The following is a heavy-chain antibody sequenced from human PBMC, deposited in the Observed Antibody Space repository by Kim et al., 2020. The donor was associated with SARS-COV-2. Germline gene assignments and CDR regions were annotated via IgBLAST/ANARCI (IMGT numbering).Heavy chain of an antibody. CDR3: ARSIVRGIILIGY. V-gene: IGHV4-34*01. CDR1: GGSFSGYY. D-gene: IGHD3-10*01. Sequence: SETLSLTCAVYGGSFSGYYWSWIRQPPGKGLEWIGEINHSGSTNYNPSLKTRVTISVDTSKNQFSLKLCSVTAADTAVSYCARSIVRGIILIGYWGQGTL. J-gene: IGHJ4*02. CDR2: INHSGST.